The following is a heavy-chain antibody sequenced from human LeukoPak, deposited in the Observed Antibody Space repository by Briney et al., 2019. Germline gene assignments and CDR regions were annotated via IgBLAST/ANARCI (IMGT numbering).Heavy chain of an antibody. CDR3: AREFGLGELEGD. CDR2: IYYSGST. Sequence: SETLSLTCTVSGGSISSRSYYWGWIRQPPGKGLEWIGSIYYSGSTYYNPSLKSRVTISVDTSKNQFSLKLSSVTAADTAVYYCAREFGLGELEGDWGQGTLVTVSS. V-gene: IGHV4-39*07. D-gene: IGHD3-10*01. CDR1: GGSISSRSYY. J-gene: IGHJ4*02.